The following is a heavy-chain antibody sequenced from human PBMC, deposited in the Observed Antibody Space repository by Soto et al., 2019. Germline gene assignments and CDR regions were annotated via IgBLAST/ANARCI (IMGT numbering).Heavy chain of an antibody. CDR2: VYYTGTT. J-gene: IGHJ4*02. CDR3: ARDLAAVPRAFDY. CDR1: GGSIRSYF. Sequence: PSETLSLTCTVSGGSIRSYFYIWGRQPPGKGLEWIGSVYYTGTTDYNPSLKSRVTISVDTSKTQFSLNLRSVTAADTAVYYCARDLAAVPRAFDYWGRGTLVTVSS. V-gene: IGHV4-59*01. D-gene: IGHD6-13*01.